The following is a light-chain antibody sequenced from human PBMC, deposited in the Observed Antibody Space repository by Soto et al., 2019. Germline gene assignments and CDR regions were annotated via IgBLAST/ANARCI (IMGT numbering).Light chain of an antibody. CDR2: NNN. CDR1: SSNIGAGFN. J-gene: IGLJ1*01. V-gene: IGLV1-40*01. CDR3: PTYDSSLTDYV. Sequence: QSVLTQPPSVTGAPGRRVTISCTGSSSNIGAGFNVHWYQQLPETAPKLLIFNNNNRPSGVPDRFSGSNSGTSASLAITGLQAGDEADYYWPTYDSSLTDYVFVTVTKVTVL.